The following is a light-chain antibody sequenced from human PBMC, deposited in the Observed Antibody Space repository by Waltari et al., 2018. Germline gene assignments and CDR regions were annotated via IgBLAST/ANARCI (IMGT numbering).Light chain of an antibody. CDR3: QQTNTFPYT. CDR2: AGS. V-gene: IGKV1-12*01. Sequence: DIQMTQSPSSVSASVGDRVTITCRASQGVSSWLAWYQQTPGKAPKLLIYAGSTLHSGVPSRFIGSGSGTDFIFTISSLQPEDSATYFCQQTNTFPYTFGQGTKVEIK. CDR1: QGVSSW. J-gene: IGKJ2*01.